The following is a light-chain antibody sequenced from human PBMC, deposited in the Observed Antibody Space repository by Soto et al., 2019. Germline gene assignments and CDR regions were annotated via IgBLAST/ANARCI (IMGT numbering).Light chain of an antibody. J-gene: IGKJ1*01. CDR2: AAS. CDR3: QQSYSTPRT. Sequence: IQMTQSPSSLSASVGDRVTITCRASQSISSYLNWDQQKPGKAPKLLIYAASSWQSGVPSRFSGSGSGTDFTLTTSSLQLEDFATYSCQQSYSTPRTFGQGTKVAIK. CDR1: QSISSY. V-gene: IGKV1-39*01.